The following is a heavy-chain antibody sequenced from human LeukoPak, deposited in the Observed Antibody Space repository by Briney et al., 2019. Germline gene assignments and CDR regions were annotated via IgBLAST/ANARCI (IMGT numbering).Heavy chain of an antibody. CDR1: GGSISSSSYY. J-gene: IGHJ4*02. V-gene: IGHV4-39*07. Sequence: KPSETLSLTCTVSGGSISSSSYYWGWIRQPPGKGLEWIGSIYYSGSTYYNPSLKSRVTISVDTSKNQFSLKLSSVTAADTAVYYCARGQWPFSNYFDYWGQGTLVTVSS. CDR3: ARGQWPFSNYFDY. D-gene: IGHD6-19*01. CDR2: IYYSGST.